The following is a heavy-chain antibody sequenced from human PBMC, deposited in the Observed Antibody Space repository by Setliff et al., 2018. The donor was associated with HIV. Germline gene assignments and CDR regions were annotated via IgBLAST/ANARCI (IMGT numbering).Heavy chain of an antibody. J-gene: IGHJ6*03. D-gene: IGHD3-10*01. CDR3: AKIYDSGSDHYYNMDV. CDR1: GGNLGSFA. Sequence: SVKVSCKPSGGNLGSFAFSWVRQAPGQGLEWVGGIIPIFGSPDYAQKFQGRVTITADESTSIVYMELNSLRPEDAAVYYCAKIYDSGSDHYYNMDVWGKGTMVTVSS. CDR2: IIPIFGSP. V-gene: IGHV1-69*13.